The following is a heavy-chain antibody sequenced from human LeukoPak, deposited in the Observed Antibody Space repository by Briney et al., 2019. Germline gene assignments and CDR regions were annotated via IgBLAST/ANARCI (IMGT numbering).Heavy chain of an antibody. CDR2: INPSGGST. D-gene: IGHD6-19*01. CDR3: ARGGAGKGYYYYYMDV. V-gene: IGHV1-46*01. J-gene: IGHJ6*03. Sequence: GASVKVSCKASGYTFTGYYMRWVRQAPGQGLEWMGWINPSGGSTSYAQKFQGRVTMTRDTSTSTVYMELSSLRSEDTAVYYCARGGAGKGYYYYYMDVWGKGTTVTISS. CDR1: GYTFTGYY.